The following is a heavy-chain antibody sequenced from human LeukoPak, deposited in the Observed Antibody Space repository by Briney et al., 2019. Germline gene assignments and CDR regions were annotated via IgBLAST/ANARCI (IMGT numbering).Heavy chain of an antibody. D-gene: IGHD2-2*01. J-gene: IGHJ6*02. CDR3: ARDSEDIVVVPAAMPYYYGMDV. Sequence: PGGSLRLSCAASGFTFSSYGMHWVRQAPGKGLEWVAVIWYDGSNKYYADSVKGRFTISRDNSKNTLYLQMNSLRAEDTAVYYCARDSEDIVVVPAAMPYYYGMDVWGQGTTVTDSS. CDR1: GFTFSSYG. V-gene: IGHV3-33*01. CDR2: IWYDGSNK.